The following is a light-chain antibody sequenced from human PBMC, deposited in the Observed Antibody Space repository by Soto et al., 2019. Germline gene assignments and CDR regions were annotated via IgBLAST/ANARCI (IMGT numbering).Light chain of an antibody. Sequence: EIVLTQSPVNLSVSPGERVTLSCRASQYVSGHFAWYQQRPGQAPRLIISGASSRATGIPDRFSGSGSGTDFTLTISRLEPEDFAVYYCQQYGSAETFGQGTKVDIK. V-gene: IGKV3-20*01. J-gene: IGKJ1*01. CDR1: QYVSGH. CDR2: GAS. CDR3: QQYGSAET.